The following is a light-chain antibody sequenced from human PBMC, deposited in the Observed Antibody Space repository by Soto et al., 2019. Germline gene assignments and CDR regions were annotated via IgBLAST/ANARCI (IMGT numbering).Light chain of an antibody. CDR2: DVN. Sequence: QSALTQPASVSGSPGQSITISCTGTSSDVGSYNYVSWYQQHPGKAPKLMIYDVNNRPSGVSNRFSGSKSGNTASLTISGLQPEDEADYYCSSYTSITTHVVFGGGTKVTVL. CDR3: SSYTSITTHVV. V-gene: IGLV2-14*01. J-gene: IGLJ2*01. CDR1: SSDVGSYNY.